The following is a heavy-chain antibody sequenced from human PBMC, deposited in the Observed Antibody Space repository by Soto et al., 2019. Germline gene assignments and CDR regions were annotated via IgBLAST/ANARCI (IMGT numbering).Heavy chain of an antibody. D-gene: IGHD6-13*01. CDR1: GFTFSSYA. V-gene: IGHV3-23*01. J-gene: IGHJ4*02. Sequence: GGSLRLSCAASGFTFSSYAMSWVRQAPGKGLEWVSTITSSGRNTYYPDSVKGRFTISRDNSKNTLYLQMNSLRAEDTAVYYCAKGGFIAAPGRVDYWGQGTLVTVSS. CDR2: ITSSGRNT. CDR3: AKGGFIAAPGRVDY.